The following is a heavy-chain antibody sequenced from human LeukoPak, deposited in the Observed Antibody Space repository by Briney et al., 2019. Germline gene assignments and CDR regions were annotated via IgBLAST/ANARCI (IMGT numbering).Heavy chain of an antibody. V-gene: IGHV3-33*06. CDR2: IWFDGSNI. J-gene: IGHJ6*03. Sequence: GRSLRLSCAASGFTFSSYGMHWVRQAPGKGLEWVAVIWFDGSNIYYPDSVKGRFTISRDNSKNTLYLQMYSLRADDTAVYYCTKDLFWTGSVDSNFYMDIWGKGTTVVVSS. CDR3: TKDLFWTGSVDSNFYMDI. D-gene: IGHD3/OR15-3a*01. CDR1: GFTFSSYG.